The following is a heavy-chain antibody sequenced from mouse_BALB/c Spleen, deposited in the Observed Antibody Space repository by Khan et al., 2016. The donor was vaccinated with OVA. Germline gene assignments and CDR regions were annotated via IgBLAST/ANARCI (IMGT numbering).Heavy chain of an antibody. CDR1: GYSITSDYA. CDR3: ARVYGGDFDY. CDR2: ISYSGNT. V-gene: IGHV3-2*02. Sequence: EVQLVESGPGLVKPSQSLSLTCTVTGYSITSDYAWNWIRQFPENNLEWMGFISYSGNTNYNPSLKSRISITRDTSKNQFFLQLNSVTTEDTATYYCARVYGGDFDYWGQGTTLTVSS. J-gene: IGHJ2*01. D-gene: IGHD2-10*02.